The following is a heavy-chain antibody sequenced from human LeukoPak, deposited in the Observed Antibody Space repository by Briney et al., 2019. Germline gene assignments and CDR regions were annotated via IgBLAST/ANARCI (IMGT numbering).Heavy chain of an antibody. CDR2: IKSKTDGGTT. Sequence: PGGSLRLSSAASGFTFRNPWMSWVRQAPGKGLEWVGRIKSKTDGGTTDYAAPVKGRFTISRDDSKNTLYLQMNSLKTEDTAVYYCTTDCGGNKGAWFWGQGTLVTVSS. J-gene: IGHJ4*02. CDR3: TTDCGGNKGAWF. D-gene: IGHD2-21*01. CDR1: GFTFRNPW. V-gene: IGHV3-15*01.